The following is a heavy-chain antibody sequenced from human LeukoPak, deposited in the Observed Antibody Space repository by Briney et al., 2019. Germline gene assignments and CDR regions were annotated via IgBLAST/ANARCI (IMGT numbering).Heavy chain of an antibody. Sequence: PSETLSLTCTVSSGSISSYYWSWIRQPPGKGLEWIGYIYYSGSTNYNPSLKSRVTISVDTSKNQFSLKLSSVTAADTAVYYCARDGSKALPNWGQGTLVTVSS. CDR2: IYYSGST. V-gene: IGHV4-59*12. J-gene: IGHJ4*02. CDR3: ARDGSKALPN. D-gene: IGHD5-24*01. CDR1: SGSISSYY.